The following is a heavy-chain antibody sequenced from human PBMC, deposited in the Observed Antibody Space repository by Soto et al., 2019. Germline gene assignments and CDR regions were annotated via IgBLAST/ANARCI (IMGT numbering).Heavy chain of an antibody. J-gene: IGHJ6*02. D-gene: IGHD6-19*01. V-gene: IGHV3-23*01. CDR2: ISGSGGST. Sequence: GGSLRLYCATSGFTFSSYAMSWVRQATGKGLEWVSAISGSGGSTYYADSVKGRFTISRDNSKNTLYLQMNSLRAEDTAVYYCAKGSSGSLYYYYGMDVWGQGT. CDR1: GFTFSSYA. CDR3: AKGSSGSLYYYYGMDV.